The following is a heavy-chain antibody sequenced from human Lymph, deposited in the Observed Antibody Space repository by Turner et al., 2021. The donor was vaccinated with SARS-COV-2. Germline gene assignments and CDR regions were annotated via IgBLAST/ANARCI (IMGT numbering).Heavy chain of an antibody. Sequence: QVQLQESGPGLVRPSETLSLTCTVPGGSISSTSWSWIRQSPGRGLEWIGYFYKIGSIDYNPTRRSRVTISVDTSKNQLSLNLISVTAADTAVYYCARHQGSTSGYDHGMNVWGQGTAVIVSS. V-gene: IGHV4-59*08. CDR2: FYKIGSI. J-gene: IGHJ6*02. CDR1: GGSISSTS. CDR3: ARHQGSTSGYDHGMNV. D-gene: IGHD1-1*01.